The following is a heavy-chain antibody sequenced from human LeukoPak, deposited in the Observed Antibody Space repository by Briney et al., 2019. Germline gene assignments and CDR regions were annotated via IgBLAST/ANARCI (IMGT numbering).Heavy chain of an antibody. J-gene: IGHJ4*02. Sequence: PSETLSLTCTASGGSISSSSYYWGWIRQPPGKGLEWIGSIYYSGSTYYNPSLKSRVTISVDTSKNQFSLKLSSVTAADTAVCYCARTGSRVGYSYGYGYWGQGTLVTVSS. CDR1: GGSISSSSYY. CDR2: IYYSGST. D-gene: IGHD5-18*01. V-gene: IGHV4-39*07. CDR3: ARTGSRVGYSYGYGY.